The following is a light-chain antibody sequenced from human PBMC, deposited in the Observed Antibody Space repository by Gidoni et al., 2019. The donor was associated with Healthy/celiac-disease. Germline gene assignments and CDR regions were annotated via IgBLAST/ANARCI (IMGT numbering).Light chain of an antibody. Sequence: VLTHSPGTLSLSPGERATLSCRASQSVSCSYLAWYQQKPGQAPRLLIYGASSRATGIPDRFSGSGSGTDFTLTISRLEPEDFAVYYCQQYGSPYTFGQGTKLEIK. CDR1: QSVSCSY. V-gene: IGKV3-20*01. J-gene: IGKJ2*01. CDR3: QQYGSPYT. CDR2: GAS.